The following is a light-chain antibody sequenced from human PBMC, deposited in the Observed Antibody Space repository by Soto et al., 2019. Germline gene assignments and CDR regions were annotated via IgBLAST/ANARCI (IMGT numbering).Light chain of an antibody. CDR2: DAS. CDR3: QQYGSSGT. CDR1: QRVSSY. J-gene: IGKJ1*01. Sequence: IGLTQNPATLSLSPGERATLSCRASQRVSSYLAWYQQNPGQAPRLLIYDASNRATGIPARFSGSGSGTDFTLPLCRLAPEDFAVYYCQQYGSSGTFAQGTKVDIK. V-gene: IGKV3-11*01.